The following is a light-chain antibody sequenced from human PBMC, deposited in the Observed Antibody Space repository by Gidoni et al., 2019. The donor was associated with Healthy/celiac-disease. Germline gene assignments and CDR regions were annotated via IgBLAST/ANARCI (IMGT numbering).Light chain of an antibody. J-gene: IGKJ4*01. CDR2: AAS. CDR1: QSIRSY. CDR3: QQSYSTPRLT. V-gene: IGKV1-39*01. Sequence: DIQMTQSPSSLSASVGDRVTITCRASQSIRSYLNWYQQNPGKAPKLLIYAASSLQSGVPSRFSGSGSGTDFTLTISSLQPEDFATYYGQQSYSTPRLTFXGXTKVEIK.